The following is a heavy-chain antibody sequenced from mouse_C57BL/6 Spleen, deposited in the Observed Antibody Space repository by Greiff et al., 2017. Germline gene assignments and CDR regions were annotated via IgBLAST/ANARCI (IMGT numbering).Heavy chain of an antibody. CDR1: GYSITSGYY. CDR3: ASGYYGSSYEIGWYFDV. J-gene: IGHJ1*03. CDR2: ISYDGSN. D-gene: IGHD1-1*01. V-gene: IGHV3-6*01. Sequence: EVKLMESGPGLVKPSQSLSLTCSVTGYSITSGYYWNWIRQFPGNKLEWMGYISYDGSNNYNPSLKNRISITRDTSKNQFFLKLNSVTTEDTATYYCASGYYGSSYEIGWYFDVWGTGTTVTVSS.